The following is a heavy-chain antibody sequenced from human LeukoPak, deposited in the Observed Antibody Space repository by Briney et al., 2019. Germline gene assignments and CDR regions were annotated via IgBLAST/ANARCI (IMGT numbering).Heavy chain of an antibody. CDR2: IYTSGST. V-gene: IGHV4-61*02. D-gene: IGHD3-3*01. Sequence: PSETLSLTCTVSGGSISSGSYYWSWIRQPAGKGLEWIGRIYTSGSTNYNPSLKCRVTISVDTSKNQFSLKLSSVTAADTAVYYRARSWGIFGVVRYAFDIWGQGTMVTVSS. J-gene: IGHJ3*02. CDR3: ARSWGIFGVVRYAFDI. CDR1: GGSISSGSYY.